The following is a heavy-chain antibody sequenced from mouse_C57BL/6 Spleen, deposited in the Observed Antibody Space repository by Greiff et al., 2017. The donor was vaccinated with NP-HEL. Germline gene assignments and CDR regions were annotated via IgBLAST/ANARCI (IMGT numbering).Heavy chain of an antibody. CDR2: IRSKSNNYAT. CDR1: GFSFNTYA. J-gene: IGHJ1*03. CDR3: VRQPYYGSSYDWYFDV. V-gene: IGHV10-1*01. Sequence: EVKLVESGGGLVQPKGSLKLSCAASGFSFNTYAMNWVRQAPGKGLEWVARIRSKSNNYATYYADSVKDRFTISRDDSESMLYLQMNNLKTEDTAMYYCVRQPYYGSSYDWYFDVWGTGTTVTVSS. D-gene: IGHD1-1*01.